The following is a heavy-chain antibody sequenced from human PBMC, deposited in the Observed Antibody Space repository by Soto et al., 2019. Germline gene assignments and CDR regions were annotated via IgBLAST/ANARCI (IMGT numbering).Heavy chain of an antibody. D-gene: IGHD2-2*01. V-gene: IGHV1-69*02. Sequence: QVQLVQSGAEVKKPGSSVKVSCKASGGTFTSYTISWVRQAPGQGLEWMVRVIPILDIANNAQKFQGRVTITADKSTSTAYMELCSLRSEDTAVYYCARPGYCSSTSCYENYMDVWGKGTTVTVSS. J-gene: IGHJ6*03. CDR2: VIPILDIA. CDR1: GGTFTSYT. CDR3: ARPGYCSSTSCYENYMDV.